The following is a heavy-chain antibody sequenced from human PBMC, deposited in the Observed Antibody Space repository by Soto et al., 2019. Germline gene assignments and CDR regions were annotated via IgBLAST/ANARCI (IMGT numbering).Heavy chain of an antibody. CDR3: ARELTPLGYCSSTSCYSSGMDV. CDR1: GFTFSSYG. V-gene: IGHV3-33*01. J-gene: IGHJ6*02. CDR2: IWYDGSNK. D-gene: IGHD2-2*01. Sequence: GGSLRLSCAASGFTFSSYGMHWVRQAPGKGLEWVAVIWYDGSNKYYADSVKGRFTISRDNSKNTLYLQMNSLRAEDTAVYYCARELTPLGYCSSTSCYSSGMDVWGQGTTVTVSS.